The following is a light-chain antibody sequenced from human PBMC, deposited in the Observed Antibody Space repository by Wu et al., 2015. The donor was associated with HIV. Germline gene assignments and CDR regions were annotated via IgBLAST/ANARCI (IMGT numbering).Light chain of an antibody. J-gene: IGKJ1*01. V-gene: IGKV3-20*01. Sequence: IVLTQSPDTLSLSPGESATLSCRASETVPSNYLAWYQQRPGQVPRLLIYGASYRATGIPDRFSASGSGTDFSLTIRSLEPEDFVVYYCQQDGGSPHTFGQGTKVEIK. CDR1: ETVPSNY. CDR3: QQDGGSPHT. CDR2: GAS.